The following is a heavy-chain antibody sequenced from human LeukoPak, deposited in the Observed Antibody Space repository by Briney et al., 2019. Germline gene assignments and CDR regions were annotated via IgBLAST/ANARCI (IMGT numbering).Heavy chain of an antibody. J-gene: IGHJ4*02. CDR2: IRSKANSYAT. CDR1: GFTFSGSA. V-gene: IGHV3-73*01. D-gene: IGHD3-22*01. Sequence: PGGSLRLSCAASGFTFSGSAMHWVRQASGKGLEWVGRIRSKANSYATAYAASVKGRFTISRDDSKNTAYLQMNSLKTEDTAVYYCTRHRSAYYYDSSGSSFDYWGQGTLVTVSS. CDR3: TRHRSAYYYDSSGSSFDY.